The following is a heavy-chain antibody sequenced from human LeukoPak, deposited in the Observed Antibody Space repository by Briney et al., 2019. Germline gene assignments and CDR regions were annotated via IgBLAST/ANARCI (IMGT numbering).Heavy chain of an antibody. V-gene: IGHV1-69*01. D-gene: IGHD2-21*02. CDR2: IIPIFGTA. J-gene: IGHJ3*02. Sequence: SVKVSCKASGGTFSSYAISWVRQAPGQGLEWMGGIIPIFGTANYAQKFQGRVTITADESTSTAYMELSSLGSEDTAVYYCARVRGPTYCGGDCYWYLHDAFDIWGQGTMVTVSS. CDR1: GGTFSSYA. CDR3: ARVRGPTYCGGDCYWYLHDAFDI.